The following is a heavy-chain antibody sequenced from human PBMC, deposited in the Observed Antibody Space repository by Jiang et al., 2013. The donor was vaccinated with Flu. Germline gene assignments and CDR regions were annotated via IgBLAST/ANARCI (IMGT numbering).Heavy chain of an antibody. D-gene: IGHD3-16*01. CDR1: GYYFTNYW. Sequence: EVKKPGESLKISCKGSGYYFTNYWIHWVRQMPGKGLEWMGIIYPDDSNTRYSPSFQGQVTISADKSISTAYLQWSSLKASDTAMYYCARRREPAALGDWFDPWGQGTLVTVSS. V-gene: IGHV5-51*01. J-gene: IGHJ5*02. CDR2: IYPDDSNT. CDR3: ARRREPAALGDWFDP.